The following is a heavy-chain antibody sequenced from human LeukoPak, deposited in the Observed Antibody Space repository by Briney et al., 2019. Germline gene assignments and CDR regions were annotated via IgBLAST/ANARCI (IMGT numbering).Heavy chain of an antibody. CDR1: GYSISSGYY. CDR3: ARLPGGNSVIYYMDV. V-gene: IGHV4-38-2*01. CDR2: IYHSGST. Sequence: SETLSLTCAVSGYSISSGYYWGWIRQPPGKGLEWIGSIYHSGSTYYNPSLKSRVTISVDTSKNLFSLKLSSVTAADTAVYYCARLPGGNSVIYYMDVWGKGTTVTVSS. D-gene: IGHD4-23*01. J-gene: IGHJ6*03.